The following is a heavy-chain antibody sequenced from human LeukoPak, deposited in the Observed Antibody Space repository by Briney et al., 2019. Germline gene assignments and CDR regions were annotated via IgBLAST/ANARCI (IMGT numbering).Heavy chain of an antibody. CDR3: ARPLGSSSWDPFDY. Sequence: GESLKISCKGSGYSFTSYWIAWVRQMPGKGLEWMGIIYPGDSDTRYSPSFQGQITISADKSISTAYLQWSSLKASDIAMYYCARPLGSSSWDPFDYWGQGTLVTVSS. V-gene: IGHV5-51*01. D-gene: IGHD6-13*01. J-gene: IGHJ4*02. CDR2: IYPGDSDT. CDR1: GYSFTSYW.